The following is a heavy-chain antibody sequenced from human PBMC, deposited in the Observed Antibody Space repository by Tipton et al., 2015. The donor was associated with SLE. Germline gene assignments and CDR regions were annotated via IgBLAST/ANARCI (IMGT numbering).Heavy chain of an antibody. V-gene: IGHV4-4*07. CDR1: GGFINSGY. CDR2: VYRSGDT. Sequence: TLSLTCSVSGGFINSGYWNWIRQPAGKPLEWIGHVYRSGDTNYNPPLKSRVSISVDTSKNQFSLEVTSVTAADTAVYYCATYAAGVGGRSSWGQGTLVTVSS. J-gene: IGHJ5*02. D-gene: IGHD1-26*01. CDR3: ATYAAGVGGRSS.